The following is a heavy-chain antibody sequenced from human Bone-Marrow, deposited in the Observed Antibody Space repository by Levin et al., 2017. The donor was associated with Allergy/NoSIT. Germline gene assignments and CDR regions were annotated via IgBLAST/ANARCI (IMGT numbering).Heavy chain of an antibody. CDR1: GGSFSGYY. CDR2: INHSGST. CDR3: AEDGKLGYCTNGVCYWVFWFDP. D-gene: IGHD2-8*01. V-gene: IGHV4-34*01. Sequence: PSETLSLTCAVYGGSFSGYYWSWIRQPPGKGLEWIGEINHSGSTNYNPSLKSRVTISVDTSKNQFSLKLSSVTAADTAVYYCAEDGKLGYCTNGVCYWVFWFDPWGQGTLVTVSS. J-gene: IGHJ5*02.